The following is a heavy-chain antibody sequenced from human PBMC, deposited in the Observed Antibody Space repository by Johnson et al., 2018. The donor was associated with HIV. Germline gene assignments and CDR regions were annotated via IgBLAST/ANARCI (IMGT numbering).Heavy chain of an antibody. J-gene: IGHJ3*02. V-gene: IGHV3-20*04. CDR1: GFTFDEYY. Sequence: VQLVESGGGVARPGGSVRLSCEGSGFTFDEYYMIWVRQGPGKGLEWVSGINWNGGTAGYADSVKGRFTISRDNAKNSLNLQMNSLRAEDTAVYYCTKGKIGGGSYSAPDAFDMWGLGTMVSVSS. CDR2: INWNGGTA. D-gene: IGHD3-10*01. CDR3: TKGKIGGGSYSAPDAFDM.